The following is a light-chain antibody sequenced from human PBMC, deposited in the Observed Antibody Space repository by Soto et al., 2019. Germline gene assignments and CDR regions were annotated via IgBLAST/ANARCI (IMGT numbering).Light chain of an antibody. CDR2: DAS. CDR3: QQYSSSPYT. Sequence: EIVLTQSPVTLSLSPGERATLSCGASQTVSSGYLAWYQQRPGLAPRLLIYDASCTATGIPDRFSGSGSWTYFSLTITRLEPEDFAVYYCQQYSSSPYTFGQGTKVDLK. V-gene: IGKV3D-20*01. J-gene: IGKJ2*01. CDR1: QTVSSGY.